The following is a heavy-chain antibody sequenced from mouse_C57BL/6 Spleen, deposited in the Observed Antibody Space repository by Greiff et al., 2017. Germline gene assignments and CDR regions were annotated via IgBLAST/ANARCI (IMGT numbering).Heavy chain of an antibody. V-gene: IGHV5-16*01. CDR1: GFTFSDYY. CDR3: ARGNYVDYAMDY. CDR2: INYDGSST. D-gene: IGHD2-1*01. J-gene: IGHJ4*01. Sequence: EVKLVESEGGLVQPGSSMKLSCTASGFTFSDYYMAWVRQVPEKGLEWVANINYDGSSTYYLDSLKSRFIISSDNAKNILYLQMSSLKSEDTATYYCARGNYVDYAMDYWGQGTSVTVSS.